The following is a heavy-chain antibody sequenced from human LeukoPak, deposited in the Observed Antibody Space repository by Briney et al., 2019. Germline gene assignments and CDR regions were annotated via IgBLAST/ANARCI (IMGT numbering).Heavy chain of an antibody. CDR2: IYPGDSDT. CDR3: ARLNSSVFDH. D-gene: IGHD4-23*01. CDR1: GYRVSSYL. Sequence: GESLKVSRKGCGYRVSSYLVGWVRQIPGESLEWIGIIYPGDSDTRYSPSFQGQVTMSADKSISTAYLQWSSLKASDTAMYYCARLNSSVFDHWGQGTLVTVSS. V-gene: IGHV5-51*01. J-gene: IGHJ4*02.